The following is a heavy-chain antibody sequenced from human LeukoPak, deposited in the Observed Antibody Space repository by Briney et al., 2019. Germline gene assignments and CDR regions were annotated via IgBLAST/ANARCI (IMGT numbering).Heavy chain of an antibody. J-gene: IGHJ4*02. Sequence: GGSLRLSCAVSGSTFSSYSMHWVRQAPGKGLEWVSSISSSSSYIYYADSVKGRFTISRDNAKNSLYLQMNSLRAEDTAVYYCARDRAEVTMVRGVINYWGQGTLVTVSS. V-gene: IGHV3-21*01. CDR1: GSTFSSYS. CDR2: ISSSSSYI. D-gene: IGHD3-10*01. CDR3: ARDRAEVTMVRGVINY.